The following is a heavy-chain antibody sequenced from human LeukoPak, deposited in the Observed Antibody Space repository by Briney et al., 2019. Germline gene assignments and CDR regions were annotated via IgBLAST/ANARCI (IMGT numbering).Heavy chain of an antibody. V-gene: IGHV4-4*07. CDR1: GGSISSYY. CDR3: AREGGDPRWLDP. CDR2: INTSGST. D-gene: IGHD6-25*01. Sequence: SETLSLTCTASGGSISSYYWTWIRQSAGKGLEWIGRINTSGSTNYNPFLRSRVIMSVNTSKNQFSLNLTSVTAADTAVYSCAREGGDPRWLDPWGQGTLVTVPS. J-gene: IGHJ5*02.